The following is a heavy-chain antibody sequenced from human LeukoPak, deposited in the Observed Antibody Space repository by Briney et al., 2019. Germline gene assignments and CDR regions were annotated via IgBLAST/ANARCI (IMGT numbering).Heavy chain of an antibody. CDR1: GGTFSSYA. J-gene: IGHJ6*03. CDR2: IIPIFGTA. V-gene: IGHV1-69*13. CDR3: ARHPEQLVVPYYYYYYMDV. Sequence: SVKVSCKASGGTFSSYAISWVRQAPGQGLEWMGGIIPIFGTANYAQKFQGRVTITADESTSTAYMELSSLRSEDTAVYYCARHPEQLVVPYYYYYYMDVWGKGTTVTVSS. D-gene: IGHD6-6*01.